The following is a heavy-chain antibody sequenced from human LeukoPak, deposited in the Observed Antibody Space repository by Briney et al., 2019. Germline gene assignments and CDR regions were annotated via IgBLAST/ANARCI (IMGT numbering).Heavy chain of an antibody. Sequence: SETLSLTCGVSGGSISSYYWSWIRQAPGKGLEWIGYIYSSGSTNYNPSLKGRLTISVDTSKNHFSLRLRSVTAADTAVYYCARAPTLAAAGSNWFDPWGQGTLVTVSS. V-gene: IGHV4-59*01. J-gene: IGHJ5*02. CDR1: GGSISSYY. CDR3: ARAPTLAAAGSNWFDP. D-gene: IGHD6-13*01. CDR2: IYSSGST.